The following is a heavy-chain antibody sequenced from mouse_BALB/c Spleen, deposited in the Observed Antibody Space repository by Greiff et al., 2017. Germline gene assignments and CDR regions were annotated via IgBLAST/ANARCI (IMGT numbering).Heavy chain of an antibody. CDR2: IDPANGNT. J-gene: IGHJ3*01. CDR1: GFNIKDTY. CDR3: ARSLTGLAY. V-gene: IGHV14-3*02. Sequence: LVESGAELVKPGASVKLSCTASGFNIKDTYMHWVKQRPEQGLEWIGRIDPANGNTKYDPKFQGKATITADTSSNTAYLQLSSLTSEDTAVYYCARSLTGLAYWGQGTLVTVSA. D-gene: IGHD4-1*01.